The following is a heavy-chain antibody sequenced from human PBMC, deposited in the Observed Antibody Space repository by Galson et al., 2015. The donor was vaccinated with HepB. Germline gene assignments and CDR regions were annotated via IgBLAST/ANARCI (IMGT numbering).Heavy chain of an antibody. J-gene: IGHJ5*01. CDR2: ISYSGTSK. CDR1: GFSFSRYG. CDR3: AKEGGAIGNYPLDS. V-gene: IGHV3-23*01. D-gene: IGHD1-7*01. Sequence: SLRLSCAASGFSFSRYGMSWVRQIPGKGLEWVAGISYSGTSKYHADSVRGRFTISGDNSKNTLYLQMASLRAEDTAMYYCAKEGGAIGNYPLDSWGQGALVTVSS.